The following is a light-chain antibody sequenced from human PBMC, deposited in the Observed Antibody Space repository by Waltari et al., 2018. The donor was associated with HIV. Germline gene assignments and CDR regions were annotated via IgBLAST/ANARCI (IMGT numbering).Light chain of an antibody. J-gene: IGLJ3*02. V-gene: IGLV1-44*01. CDR3: ASWDDRLYGQEV. Sequence: QPVLTQPPSASGTPEQRVTISCSGSTANIGANAVNWYQQIPGTAPKLLIYNTNRRPSGVPDRFSGSKSGSSASLAISGLQSEDEAIYYCASWDDRLYGQEVFGGGTKLTVL. CDR2: NTN. CDR1: TANIGANA.